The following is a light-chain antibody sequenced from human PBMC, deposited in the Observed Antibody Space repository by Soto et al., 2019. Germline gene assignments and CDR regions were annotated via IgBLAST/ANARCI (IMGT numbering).Light chain of an antibody. V-gene: IGKV2-28*01. Sequence: DIVMTQSPLSLSVTPGQPASISCKSSQSLLHTDGKTYFYWYLQKPGQSPQLRIYLGSNRASGVPDRLSGSGSGTDFTLKISRVEAEDVGVYYCMQALQTPGFGQGTRLEIK. CDR1: QSLLHTDGKTY. J-gene: IGKJ5*01. CDR2: LGS. CDR3: MQALQTPG.